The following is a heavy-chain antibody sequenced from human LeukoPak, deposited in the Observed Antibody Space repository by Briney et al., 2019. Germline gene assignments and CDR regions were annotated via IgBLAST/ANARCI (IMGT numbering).Heavy chain of an antibody. V-gene: IGHV3-7*01. J-gene: IGHJ5*02. Sequence: GESLRLSCAASGFSFTTYWMSWVRQAPGRGLEWVANIKQDGTEKYYVDSVKGRFTISRDNAKNSLYLQMNSLRAEDTAVYYCARGRYGGVAVAGTIDWFDPWGQGTLVTVSS. CDR3: ARGRYGGVAVAGTIDWFDP. CDR2: IKQDGTEK. CDR1: GFSFTTYW. D-gene: IGHD6-19*01.